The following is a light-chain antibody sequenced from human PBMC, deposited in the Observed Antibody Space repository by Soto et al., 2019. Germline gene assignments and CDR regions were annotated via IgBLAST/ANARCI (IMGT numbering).Light chain of an antibody. CDR2: DVS. CDR1: SSDVGGYNY. CDR3: CSYTSSSTPWV. V-gene: IGLV2-14*03. J-gene: IGLJ1*01. Sequence: QSALTQPASVSGSPGQSITISCTGTSSDVGGYNYVSWYQQQPGKALKLMIYDVSDRPSGVSNRFSASKSGNTASLTISGLQAEDEADYYCCSYTSSSTPWVFGTGTKVTVL.